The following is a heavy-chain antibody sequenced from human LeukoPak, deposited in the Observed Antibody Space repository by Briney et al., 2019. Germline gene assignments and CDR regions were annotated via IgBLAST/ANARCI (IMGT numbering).Heavy chain of an antibody. V-gene: IGHV1-24*01. D-gene: IGHD6-19*01. J-gene: IGHJ4*02. CDR2: FDPEDGET. Sequence: ASVKVSCKVSGYTLTELSMHWVRQAPGKGLEWMRGFDPEDGETIYAQKFQGRVTMTEDTSTDTAYMELSSLRSEDTAVYYCATLGHRSGWYEIDYWGQGTLVTVSS. CDR1: GYTLTELS. CDR3: ATLGHRSGWYEIDY.